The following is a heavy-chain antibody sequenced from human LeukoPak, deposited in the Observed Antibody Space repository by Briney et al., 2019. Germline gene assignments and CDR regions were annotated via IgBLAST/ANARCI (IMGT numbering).Heavy chain of an antibody. D-gene: IGHD6-19*01. CDR3: AKDGRSYSSGWPPFDY. CDR2: IRYDGGNT. V-gene: IGHV3-30*02. CDR1: GFIFSNYA. Sequence: GGSLRLSCAASGFIFSNYAMQWVRQAPGMGLEWVAFIRYDGGNTYYADSVKGRFTISRDNSKNTLYLQMNSLRAEDTAVYHCAKDGRSYSSGWPPFDYWGQGALVTVSS. J-gene: IGHJ4*02.